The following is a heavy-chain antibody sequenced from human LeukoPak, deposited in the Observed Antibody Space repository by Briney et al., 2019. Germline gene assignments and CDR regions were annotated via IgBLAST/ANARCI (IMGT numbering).Heavy chain of an antibody. D-gene: IGHD3-10*01. CDR1: GFPFTNQA. J-gene: IGHJ5*02. Sequence: GGSLRLSCAASGFPFTNQAMTWVRQPPGRGLEWVSAISGSGRSTFYTDSVKGRFTISRDNSKKTLYLQTNSLRAEDTAIYYCAKDPSFTSGTHPWGQGTQVTVSS. CDR2: ISGSGRST. V-gene: IGHV3-23*01. CDR3: AKDPSFTSGTHP.